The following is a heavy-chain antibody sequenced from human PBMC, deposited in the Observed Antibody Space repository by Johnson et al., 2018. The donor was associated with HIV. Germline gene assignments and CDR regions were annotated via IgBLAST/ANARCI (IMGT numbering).Heavy chain of an antibody. CDR2: ISYDGSNK. D-gene: IGHD3-16*02. Sequence: QVQLVESGGGVVQPGRSLRLSCAASGFTFSSYGMHWVRQAPGKGLEWVAVISYDGSNKYYADSVKGRFTISRDNSKNTLYLQMNSLRAEYTAVYYCAKVSRYDAFDIWGQGTMVTVSS. J-gene: IGHJ3*02. CDR1: GFTFSSYG. V-gene: IGHV3-30*18. CDR3: AKVSRYDAFDI.